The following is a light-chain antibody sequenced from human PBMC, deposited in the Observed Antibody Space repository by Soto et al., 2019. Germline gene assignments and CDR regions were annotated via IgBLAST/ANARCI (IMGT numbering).Light chain of an antibody. CDR2: RTS. Sequence: DIQMTQSPSTLSASILDIVTTACLASQNIHMYLAWYQQKPGKAPKLLIYRTSILETGVSFRFSGSGSETEFSLAISSLQPDDFATYFCQQYYLYPPAFGPGTKVDIK. CDR1: QNIHMY. J-gene: IGKJ3*01. CDR3: QQYYLYPPA. V-gene: IGKV1-5*03.